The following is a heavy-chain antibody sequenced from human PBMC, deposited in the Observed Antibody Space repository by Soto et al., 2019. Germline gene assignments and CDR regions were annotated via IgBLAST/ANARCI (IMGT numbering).Heavy chain of an antibody. CDR3: ARQRQYYYGSGIDY. D-gene: IGHD3-10*01. V-gene: IGHV4-59*08. CDR1: GGSISSYY. J-gene: IGHJ4*02. CDR2: IYSSGST. Sequence: QVQPQESGPGLVKPSETLSLTCTVSGGSISSYYWSWIRQPPGKGLEWIGYIYSSGSTNYNPSLRNRVTISVDTSKNQFSLKLSSVTAADTAVYYCARQRQYYYGSGIDYWGQGTLVTVSS.